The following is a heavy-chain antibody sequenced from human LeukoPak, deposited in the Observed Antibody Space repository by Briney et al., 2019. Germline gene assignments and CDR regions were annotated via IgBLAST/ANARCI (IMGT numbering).Heavy chain of an antibody. CDR2: IWYDGSNI. D-gene: IGHD3-22*01. J-gene: IGHJ4*02. V-gene: IGHV3-33*01. CDR1: GFTFSSYG. Sequence: PGGSLRLSCVASGFTFSSYGMHWVHQAPGKGLEWVAVIWYDGSNIHHVDSVKGRFTISRNNSKNTLYLQMNSLRAEDTAVYYCARAKNDYDTSGFASFDYWGQGALVTVSS. CDR3: ARAKNDYDTSGFASFDY.